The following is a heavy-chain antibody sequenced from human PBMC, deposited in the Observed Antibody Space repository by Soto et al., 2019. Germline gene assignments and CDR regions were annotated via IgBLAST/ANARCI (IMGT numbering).Heavy chain of an antibody. CDR1: GGSISSYY. CDR3: ARVDTYYDFWSGYYSYYYGMDV. V-gene: IGHV4-59*01. J-gene: IGHJ6*02. CDR2: IYYSGST. D-gene: IGHD3-3*01. Sequence: SETLSLTCTVSGGSISSYYWSWIRQPPGKGLEWIGYIYYSGSTNYNPSLKSRVTISVDTSKNQFSLKLSSVTAADTAVYYCARVDTYYDFWSGYYSYYYGMDVWGQGTTVTVS.